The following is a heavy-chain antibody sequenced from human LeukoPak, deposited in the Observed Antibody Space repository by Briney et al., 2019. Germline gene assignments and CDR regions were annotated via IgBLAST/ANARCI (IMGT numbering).Heavy chain of an antibody. CDR1: GFTFSSYA. J-gene: IGHJ6*02. CDR2: ISYDGSNK. CDR3: ARDIAINPEIGGLGYYYYYGMDV. V-gene: IGHV3-30-3*01. D-gene: IGHD3-3*01. Sequence: GGSLRLSCAASGFTFSSYAMHWVRQAPGKGLEWVAVISYDGSNKYYADSVKGRFTISRDNSKNTLYLQMNSLRAEDTAVYYCARDIAINPEIGGLGYYYYYGMDVWGQGTLVAASS.